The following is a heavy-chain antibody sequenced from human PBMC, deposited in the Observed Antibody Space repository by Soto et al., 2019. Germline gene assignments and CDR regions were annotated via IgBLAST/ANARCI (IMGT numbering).Heavy chain of an antibody. Sequence: QVQLVQSGAEVKKPGSPVRVSCTASGDTFNFYTISWVRQVPGQGPEWMGRIIPMLGMSNYAQKFQGRVTIMADKSTSTVYMNQSGLTSEDTAVYYCVTNYGSGSTHFDYWGQGTLVTVSS. CDR3: VTNYGSGSTHFDY. J-gene: IGHJ4*02. CDR2: IIPMLGMS. CDR1: GDTFNFYT. V-gene: IGHV1-69*02. D-gene: IGHD3-10*01.